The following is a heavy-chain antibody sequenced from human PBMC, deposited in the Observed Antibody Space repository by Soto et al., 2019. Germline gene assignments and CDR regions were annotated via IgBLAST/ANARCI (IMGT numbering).Heavy chain of an antibody. CDR3: ARVGDSGYYWYFDY. V-gene: IGHV4-4*07. D-gene: IGHD3-22*01. Sequence: SSETLSLTCTVSGGSISSYYWSWIRQPAGKGLEWIGRIYTSGSTNYNPSLKSRVTMSVDTSKNQLSLKLTSVTAADTAVYYCARVGDSGYYWYFDYWGQGALVTVSS. CDR1: GGSISSYY. CDR2: IYTSGST. J-gene: IGHJ4*02.